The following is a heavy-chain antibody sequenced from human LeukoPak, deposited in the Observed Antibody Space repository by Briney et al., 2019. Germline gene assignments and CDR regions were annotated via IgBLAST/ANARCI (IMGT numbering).Heavy chain of an antibody. CDR3: ARDRFYDNSGFRRLDF. CDR1: GGPISDYY. Sequence: PSETLSLTCTVSGGPISDYYWSWIRQPPGKGLEWIGYIYFRGTTNYSPSFQSRVSISVDTSKNQFSLRLTSVTAADTAVYYCARDRFYDNSGFRRLDFWGQGLLVTVSS. D-gene: IGHD3-22*01. V-gene: IGHV4-59*01. CDR2: IYFRGTT. J-gene: IGHJ4*02.